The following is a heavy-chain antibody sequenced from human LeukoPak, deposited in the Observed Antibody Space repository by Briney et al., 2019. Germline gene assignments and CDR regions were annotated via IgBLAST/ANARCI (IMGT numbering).Heavy chain of an antibody. CDR2: IYYSGST. CDR3: ARQWSGSSWLIFDY. CDR1: GGSISNYY. V-gene: IGHV4-59*08. Sequence: SETLSLTCTVSGGSISNYYRSWIRQPPGKGLEWIGYIYYSGSTNYNPSLKSRVTISVDTSKDQFSLKLSSVAAADTAVYYCARQWSGSSWLIFDYWGQGTLVTVSS. D-gene: IGHD6-13*01. J-gene: IGHJ4*02.